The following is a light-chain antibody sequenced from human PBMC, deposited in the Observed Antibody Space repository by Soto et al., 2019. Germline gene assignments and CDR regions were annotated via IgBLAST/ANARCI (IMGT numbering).Light chain of an antibody. CDR3: QQYNSFPYT. J-gene: IGKJ2*01. Sequence: DIQMTQSPSTLSASVGDRVTITCRATQTISSWLAWYQQKPGKAPKFLIYKASNLESGVPSRFSGSGSGTEFTLTISSLQSDDFATYYCQQYNSFPYTFGQGTKLEIK. CDR2: KAS. V-gene: IGKV1-5*03. CDR1: QTISSW.